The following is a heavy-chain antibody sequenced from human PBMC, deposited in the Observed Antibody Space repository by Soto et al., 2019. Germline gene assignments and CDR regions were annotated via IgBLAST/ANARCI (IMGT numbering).Heavy chain of an antibody. CDR3: AKRGNNNNFDY. Sequence: GGSLRLSCAASGFTFSSYAMNWVRQAPGKGLEWVSSTSGGGGSTFYTDSVKGRFTVSRDNSENTLYLQMNSLRAEDTAVYYCAKRGNNNNFDYWGPGTLVTVSS. V-gene: IGHV3-23*01. J-gene: IGHJ4*02. D-gene: IGHD3-10*01. CDR2: TSGGGGST. CDR1: GFTFSSYA.